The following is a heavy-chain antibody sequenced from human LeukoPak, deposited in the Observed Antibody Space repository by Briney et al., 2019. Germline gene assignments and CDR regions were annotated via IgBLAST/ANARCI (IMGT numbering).Heavy chain of an antibody. CDR2: ISSSGNTI. Sequence: GGSLRLSCAASGFTFSDYWMNWVRQAPGKGLEWISYISSSGNTIYYADSVKGRFTISRDNAQNSLYLQMNSLSVEDTAVYYCASRSRDYWGQGTLVTVSS. V-gene: IGHV3-48*04. D-gene: IGHD6-19*01. J-gene: IGHJ4*02. CDR1: GFTFSDYW. CDR3: ASRSRDY.